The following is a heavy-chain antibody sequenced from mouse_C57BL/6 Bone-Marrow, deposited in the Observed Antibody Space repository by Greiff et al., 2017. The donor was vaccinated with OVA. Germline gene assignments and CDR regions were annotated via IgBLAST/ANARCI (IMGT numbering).Heavy chain of an antibody. V-gene: IGHV1-54*01. Sequence: QVQLKQSGAELVRPGTSVKVSCKASGYAFTNYLIEWVKQRPGQGLEWIGVINPGSGGTNYNEKFKGKATLTADKSSSTAYMQLSSLTSEDSAVYFCARRNHGYDEAPYWYFDVWGTGTTVTVSS. CDR2: INPGSGGT. J-gene: IGHJ1*03. CDR3: ARRNHGYDEAPYWYFDV. D-gene: IGHD2-2*01. CDR1: GYAFTNYL.